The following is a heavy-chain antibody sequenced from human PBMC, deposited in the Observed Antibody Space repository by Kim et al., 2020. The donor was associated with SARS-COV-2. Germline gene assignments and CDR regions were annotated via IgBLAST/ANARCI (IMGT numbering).Heavy chain of an antibody. CDR2: MFYSGST. V-gene: IGHV4-59*13. J-gene: IGHJ6*02. CDR1: GGPITNYY. Sequence: SETLSLTCSVFGGPITNYYWTWIRQPPGKGLEWIGYMFYSGSTKYNPSLKSRVALSVDTSKNQFSLRLSSGTAADTAMYYCASSRDDYNYGMDVWGQGTTVTVSS. CDR3: ASSRDDYNYGMDV.